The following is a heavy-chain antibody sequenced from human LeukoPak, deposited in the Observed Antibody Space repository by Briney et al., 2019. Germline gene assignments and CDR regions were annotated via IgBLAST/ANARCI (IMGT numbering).Heavy chain of an antibody. CDR2: INHSGST. CDR3: ARGKNYDFWSGYYGLDY. D-gene: IGHD3-3*01. Sequence: SETLSLTCTVSGGSISSSSYYWGWIRQPPGKGLEWIGEINHSGSTNYNPSLKSRVTISVDTSKNQFSLKLSSVTAADTAVYYCARGKNYDFWSGYYGLDYWGQGTLVTVSS. V-gene: IGHV4-39*07. J-gene: IGHJ4*02. CDR1: GGSISSSSYY.